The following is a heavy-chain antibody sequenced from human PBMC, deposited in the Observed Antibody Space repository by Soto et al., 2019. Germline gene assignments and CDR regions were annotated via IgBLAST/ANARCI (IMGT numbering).Heavy chain of an antibody. J-gene: IGHJ4*02. V-gene: IGHV4-59*01. CDR3: ARGDGNCGGDCYYPFDY. Sequence: SETLSLTCTVSGGSISSYYWSWIRQPPGKGLEWIGYIYYSGSTNYNPSLKSRVTISVDTSKNQFSLKLSSVTAADTAVYYCARGDGNCGGDCYYPFDYWGQGTLVTVSS. CDR2: IYYSGST. D-gene: IGHD2-21*02. CDR1: GGSISSYY.